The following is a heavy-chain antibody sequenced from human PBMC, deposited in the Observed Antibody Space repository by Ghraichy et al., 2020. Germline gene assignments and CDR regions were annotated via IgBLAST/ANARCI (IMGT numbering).Heavy chain of an antibody. Sequence: SGPTLVKPTQTLTLTCTFSGFSLSTSGVGVGWIRQPPGKALEWLALIYWDDDKRYSPSLKSRLTITKDTSKNQVVLTMTNMDPVDTATYYCAHSQIFGVVINPYYFDYWGQGTLVTVSS. J-gene: IGHJ4*02. V-gene: IGHV2-5*02. CDR2: IYWDDDK. CDR3: AHSQIFGVVINPYYFDY. CDR1: GFSLSTSGVG. D-gene: IGHD3-3*01.